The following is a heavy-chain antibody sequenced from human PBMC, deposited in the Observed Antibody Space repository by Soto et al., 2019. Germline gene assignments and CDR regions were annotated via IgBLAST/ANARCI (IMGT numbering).Heavy chain of an antibody. J-gene: IGHJ6*02. CDR2: IIPILGIA. Sequence: QVQLVQSGAEVKTPGSSVKVSCKGSGGTFSSYTISWVRQAPGQGLEWMGRIIPILGIAKYAQKFQGRVTITADKSTSTAYMELSSLRSEDTAVYYCASLMSSGYYYGMDVWGQGTTVTVSS. D-gene: IGHD3-10*01. V-gene: IGHV1-69*02. CDR1: GGTFSSYT. CDR3: ASLMSSGYYYGMDV.